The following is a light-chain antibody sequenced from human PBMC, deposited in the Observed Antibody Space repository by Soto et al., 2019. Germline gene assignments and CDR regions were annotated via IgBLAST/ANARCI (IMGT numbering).Light chain of an antibody. CDR2: SNN. Sequence: QLVLTQPPSASGAPGQRVTISCSGSSSTIGRNFVSWYQQLPGTAPKVLIYSNNQRPSGVPDRFSGSRSGTSASLAISGLRSDDEADYYCAAWDDSLSGVVFGGGTKLTVL. J-gene: IGLJ2*01. CDR1: SSTIGRNF. CDR3: AAWDDSLSGVV. V-gene: IGLV1-47*02.